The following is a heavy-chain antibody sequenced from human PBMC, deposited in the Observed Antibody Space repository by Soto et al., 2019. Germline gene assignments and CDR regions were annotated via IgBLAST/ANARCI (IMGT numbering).Heavy chain of an antibody. CDR1: GFTFSSCS. Sequence: GSLRLSCAASGFTFSSCSMNWVRQAPGKGLEWVSSISSSSSYIYYADSVKGRFTISRDNAKNSLYLQMNSLRAEDTAVYYCARATMVRGVIISPFDYWGQGTLVTVSS. V-gene: IGHV3-21*01. CDR2: ISSSSSYI. CDR3: ARATMVRGVIISPFDY. D-gene: IGHD3-10*01. J-gene: IGHJ4*02.